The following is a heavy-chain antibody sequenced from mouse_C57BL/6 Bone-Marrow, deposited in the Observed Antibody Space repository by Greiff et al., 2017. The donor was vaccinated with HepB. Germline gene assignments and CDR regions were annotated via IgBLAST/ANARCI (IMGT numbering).Heavy chain of an antibody. V-gene: IGHV5-16*01. CDR3: ARDRGGPLDY. J-gene: IGHJ2*01. CDR1: GFTFSDYY. CDR2: INYDGSST. Sequence: EVMLVESEGGLVQPGSSMKLSCTASGFTFSDYYMAWVRQVPEKGLEWVANINYDGSSTYYLDSLKSRFIISRDNAKNILYLQMSSLKSEDTATYYCARDRGGPLDYWGQGTTLTVSS.